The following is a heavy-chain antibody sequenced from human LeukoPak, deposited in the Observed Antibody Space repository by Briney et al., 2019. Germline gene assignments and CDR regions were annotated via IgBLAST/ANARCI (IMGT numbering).Heavy chain of an antibody. D-gene: IGHD1-26*01. Sequence: PGGSLRLSCAASGFTFSAYAMTWVRQAPGKGLEWVSGISGHGDSTFYASSVKGRFTISRDNSKNTLYLQMNSLRAEDTAVYYCAKEAEPRDYWGQGTLVTVSS. J-gene: IGHJ4*02. V-gene: IGHV3-23*01. CDR2: ISGHGDST. CDR3: AKEAEPRDY. CDR1: GFTFSAYA.